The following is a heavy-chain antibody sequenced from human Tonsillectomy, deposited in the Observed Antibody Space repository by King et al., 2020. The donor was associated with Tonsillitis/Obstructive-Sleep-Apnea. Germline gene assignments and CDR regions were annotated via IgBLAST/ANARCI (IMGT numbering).Heavy chain of an antibody. CDR3: ATSPQLGYCSSTSCYTGLYNWFDP. D-gene: IGHD2-2*02. CDR1: VYSFTIYW. Sequence: VQLVESGAEVKKPGESLKISCKGSVYSFTIYWIGWVRQMPGKGLEWMGIIYPGDSDTRYSPSFQGQVTLSADKSISTAYLQWSSLKASDTAMYYCATSPQLGYCSSTSCYTGLYNWFDPWGQGTLVTVSS. J-gene: IGHJ5*02. V-gene: IGHV5-51*01. CDR2: IYPGDSDT.